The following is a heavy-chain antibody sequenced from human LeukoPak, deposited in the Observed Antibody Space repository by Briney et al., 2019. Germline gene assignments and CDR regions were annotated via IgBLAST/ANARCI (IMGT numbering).Heavy chain of an antibody. V-gene: IGHV6-1*01. CDR2: TYYRSKWYN. Sequence: SQTLSLTCAISGDSVSRNSAAWNWIRQSPSRGLEWLGRTYYRSKWYNDYAVSVESRITINPDTSKNQFSLQLNSVAPEDTAVYYCARADGDRDGYNFWFDPWGQGTLVTVSS. CDR1: GDSVSRNSAA. J-gene: IGHJ5*02. D-gene: IGHD5-24*01. CDR3: ARADGDRDGYNFWFDP.